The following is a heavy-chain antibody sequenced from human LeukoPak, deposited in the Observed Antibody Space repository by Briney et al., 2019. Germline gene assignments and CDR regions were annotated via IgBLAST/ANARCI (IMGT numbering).Heavy chain of an antibody. CDR3: AKDSRSGWYGGNFQQ. CDR1: GYTFTGYY. V-gene: IGHV1-2*02. D-gene: IGHD6-19*01. J-gene: IGHJ1*01. CDR2: INPNSGGT. Sequence: GASVKVSCKASGYTFTGYYMHWVRQAPGQGLEWMGWINPNSGGTNYAQKFQGRVTMTRDTSISTAYMELSRLRSDDTAVYYCAKDSRSGWYGGNFQQWGQGTLVTVSS.